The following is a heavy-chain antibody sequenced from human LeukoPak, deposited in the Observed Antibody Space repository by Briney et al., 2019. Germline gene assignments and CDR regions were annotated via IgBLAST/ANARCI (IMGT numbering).Heavy chain of an antibody. CDR3: ARSRDDYKATNYYFDY. D-gene: IGHD5-24*01. Sequence: SETLSLTCAVSGGSISSSNWWSWVRQPPGKGLEWIGEIYHSGSTNYNPSLKSRVTISVDKSKNQFSLKLSSVTAADTAVYYCARSRDDYKATNYYFDYWGQGTLVTVSS. J-gene: IGHJ4*02. CDR2: IYHSGST. V-gene: IGHV4-4*02. CDR1: GGSISSSNW.